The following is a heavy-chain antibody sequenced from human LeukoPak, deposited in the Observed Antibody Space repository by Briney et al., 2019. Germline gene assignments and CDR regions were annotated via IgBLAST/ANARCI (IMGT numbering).Heavy chain of an antibody. CDR3: ARAPGYDSSGGDY. D-gene: IGHD3-22*01. V-gene: IGHV3-66*02. CDR2: IYSGGST. CDR1: GFTFSSNY. Sequence: PGXSLRLSCAASGFTFSSNYMSWVRQAPGKGLEWVSVIYSGGSTYYSDSVKGRFTISRDSSKTTLYLQMNSLRAEDTAVYYCARAPGYDSSGGDYWGQGALVTVSS. J-gene: IGHJ4*02.